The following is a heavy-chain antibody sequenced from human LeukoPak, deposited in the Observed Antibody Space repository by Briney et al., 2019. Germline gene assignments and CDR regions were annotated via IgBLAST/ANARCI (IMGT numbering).Heavy chain of an antibody. Sequence: GGSLRLSCAASGFTFSSYGMHWVRQAPGKGLEWVAFIRYDGSNKYYADSVKGRFTISRDNAKNSLYLQMNSLRAEDTAVYYCARDSLGGWAHWYFDLWGRGTLVTVSS. CDR3: ARDSLGGWAHWYFDL. CDR1: GFTFSSYG. D-gene: IGHD6-19*01. J-gene: IGHJ2*01. CDR2: IRYDGSNK. V-gene: IGHV3-30*02.